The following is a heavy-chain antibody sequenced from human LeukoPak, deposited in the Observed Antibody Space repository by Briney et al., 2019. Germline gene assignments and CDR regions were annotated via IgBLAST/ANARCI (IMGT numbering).Heavy chain of an antibody. J-gene: IGHJ5*02. CDR3: ARDRSTIPRFFDP. V-gene: IGHV1-18*01. CDR1: GYTFSSYD. D-gene: IGHD5/OR15-5a*01. CDR2: ISAYNGNT. Sequence: ASVKISCKGSGYTFSSYDINWVRQATRQGLEWMGWISAYNGNTNYAQKLQGRVTMTTDTSTSTAYMELRSLRSDDTAVYYCARDRSTIPRFFDPWGQGTLVTVSS.